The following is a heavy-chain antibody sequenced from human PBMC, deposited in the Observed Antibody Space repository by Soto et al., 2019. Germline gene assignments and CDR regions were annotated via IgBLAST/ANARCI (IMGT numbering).Heavy chain of an antibody. V-gene: IGHV2-5*02. J-gene: IGHJ5*02. CDR2: VYWDDDK. D-gene: IGHD3-9*01. Sequence: ITLKESGPPLVKPTQTLTLTCSFSGFSLTANGLGVGWVRQPPGLALEWLAMVYWDDDKHYSASLRSRLSITKDTSKSQVVLTMTNMEPVDTGTYYCATLTGSPWCQGALVTVSS. CDR3: ATLTGSP. CDR1: GFSLTANGLG.